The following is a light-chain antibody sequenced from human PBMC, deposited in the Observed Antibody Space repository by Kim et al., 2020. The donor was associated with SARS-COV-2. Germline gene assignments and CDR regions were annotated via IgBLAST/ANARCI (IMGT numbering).Light chain of an antibody. Sequence: SYELTQPLSVSVALGQTARITCGGNNIGSKNVHWYQQKPGQAPVLVMYRNNNRPSGIPERFSGSNSGNTATLTISGAQDGDEADSYCQVWASNTGVFGGG. J-gene: IGLJ3*02. CDR2: RNN. V-gene: IGLV3-9*01. CDR1: NIGSKN. CDR3: QVWASNTGV.